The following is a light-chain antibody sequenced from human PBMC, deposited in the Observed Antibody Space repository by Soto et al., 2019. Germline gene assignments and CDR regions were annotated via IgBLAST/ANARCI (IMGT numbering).Light chain of an antibody. CDR1: QSVSSY. CDR2: DAS. Sequence: EIVLTQSPATLSLSPGERATLSCRASQSVSSYLAWYQQKPGQAPRLLIYDASHRATGIPARFSGSGPGTDFTLTISSLEPEAFAVYYCQQRSNWPPITFGQGTRLE. J-gene: IGKJ5*01. CDR3: QQRSNWPPIT. V-gene: IGKV3-11*01.